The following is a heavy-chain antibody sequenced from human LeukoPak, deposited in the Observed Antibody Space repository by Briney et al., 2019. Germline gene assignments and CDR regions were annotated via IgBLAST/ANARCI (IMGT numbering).Heavy chain of an antibody. V-gene: IGHV4-31*03. Sequence: SQTLSLTCTVSGGSISSGGYYWSWIRQHPGKGLEWIGYIYYSGSTYYNPSLKSRVTITVDTSKNQFSLKLSSVTAADTAVYYCARVNYYDSSGYYYQPYYFDYWGQGTLVTVSS. D-gene: IGHD3-22*01. J-gene: IGHJ4*02. CDR1: GGSISSGGYY. CDR2: IYYSGST. CDR3: ARVNYYDSSGYYYQPYYFDY.